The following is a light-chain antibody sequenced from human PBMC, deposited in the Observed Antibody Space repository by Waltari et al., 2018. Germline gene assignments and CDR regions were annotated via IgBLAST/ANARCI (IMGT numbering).Light chain of an antibody. Sequence: DIQMTQSPSTLSASVGDIVTITCRASQNINTYFAWYQHKPGKAPKPLIYGGSTLESGVPLRFSGSGSGTEFTLTISSLQPDDFATYYCQRYNSYSNTFGQGTKLEIK. J-gene: IGKJ2*01. CDR3: QRYNSYSNT. CDR2: GGS. CDR1: QNINTY. V-gene: IGKV1-5*01.